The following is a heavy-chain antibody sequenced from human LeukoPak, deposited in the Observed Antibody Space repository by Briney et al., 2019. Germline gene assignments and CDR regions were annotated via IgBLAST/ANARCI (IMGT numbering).Heavy chain of an antibody. D-gene: IGHD1-26*01. V-gene: IGHV4-59*01. CDR1: GGPITEYY. Sequence: SETLSLTCSVSGGPITEYYWSWIRQPPGKGQEWIGYIYHTGSTNYSPSLKSRLTMSVDASRNQFSLKLVSVTAADTGVYYCARDRGTTGYYYLDSWGQGILVTVSS. CDR2: IYHTGST. CDR3: ARDRGTTGYYYLDS. J-gene: IGHJ4*02.